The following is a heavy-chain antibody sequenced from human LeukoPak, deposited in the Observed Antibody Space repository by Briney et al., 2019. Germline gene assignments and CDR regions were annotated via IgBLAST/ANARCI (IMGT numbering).Heavy chain of an antibody. J-gene: IGHJ4*02. D-gene: IGHD3-9*01. CDR1: GYSFTSYW. V-gene: IGHV5-51*01. CDR3: ARHGYDILTGYYVAFDY. Sequence: GESLKISCKGSGYSFTSYWIGWVRQMPGKGLECMGIIYPGDSDTRYSPSFQGQVTISADKSISTAYLQWSSLKASDTAMYYCARHGYDILTGYYVAFDYWGQGTLVTVSS. CDR2: IYPGDSDT.